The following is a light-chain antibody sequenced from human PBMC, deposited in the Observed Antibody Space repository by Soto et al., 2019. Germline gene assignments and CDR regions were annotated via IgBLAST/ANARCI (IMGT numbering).Light chain of an antibody. CDR3: QSYDSSLSGYVV. Sequence: QSVLTQPPSVSGAPGQRVTISCTGSSSNIGAGYDVHWYQQLPGTAPKLLIYGNSNRPSGVPDRFSCSKSGTSASLAITGLQAADEADYYCQSYDSSLSGYVVFGGGTKLTVL. CDR2: GNS. V-gene: IGLV1-40*01. CDR1: SSNIGAGYD. J-gene: IGLJ2*01.